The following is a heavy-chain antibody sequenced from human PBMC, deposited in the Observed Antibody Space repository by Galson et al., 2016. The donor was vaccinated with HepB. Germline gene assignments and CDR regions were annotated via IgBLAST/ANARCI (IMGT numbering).Heavy chain of an antibody. V-gene: IGHV3-23*01. Sequence: LRLSCAASGFRFRNYGMNWVRQAPGKGLEWVSNINDNGGSSYHTDSVKGRFTISRDNSENTLYLQMNSLRAEDMAVYYCAKDRESSGWYGGFDFWGQGVLVTVSS. J-gene: IGHJ4*02. CDR3: AKDRESSGWYGGFDF. CDR1: GFRFRNYG. D-gene: IGHD6-19*01. CDR2: INDNGGSS.